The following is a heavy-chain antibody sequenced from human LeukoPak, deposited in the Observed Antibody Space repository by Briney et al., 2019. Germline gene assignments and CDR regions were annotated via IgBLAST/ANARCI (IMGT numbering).Heavy chain of an antibody. Sequence: GWSVRLSCAASGFTFDDYAIHWVRQAPEKGLEWVSGISWNSNTMVYADSVKGRFTISRDNAKNCLYLQMNSLRAEDTAVYYCTKDIGTGGYAFDYWGQGTLVTVSS. CDR2: ISWNSNTM. D-gene: IGHD5-12*01. CDR1: GFTFDDYA. V-gene: IGHV3-9*01. J-gene: IGHJ4*02. CDR3: TKDIGTGGYAFDY.